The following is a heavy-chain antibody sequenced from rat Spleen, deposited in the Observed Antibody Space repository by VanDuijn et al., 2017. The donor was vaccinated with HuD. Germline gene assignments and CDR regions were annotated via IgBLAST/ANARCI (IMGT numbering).Heavy chain of an antibody. D-gene: IGHD1-1*01. Sequence: EVQLVESGGGLVQPGRSLKLPCAASGFTFSNYGMAWVRQTPTKGLEWVASISNVGDNTYYRDSVESRFTIYRDNAKNTQYWQMESLRSEDTATYYCARQSGTVKGGMDAWGQGTSVTVSA. CDR3: ARQSGTVKGGMDA. V-gene: IGHV5S14*01. J-gene: IGHJ4*01. CDR2: ISNVGDNT. CDR1: GFTFSNYG.